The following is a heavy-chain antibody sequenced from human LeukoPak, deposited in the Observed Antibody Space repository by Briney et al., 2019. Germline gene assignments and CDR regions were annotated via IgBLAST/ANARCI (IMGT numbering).Heavy chain of an antibody. CDR2: ISGSGGST. Sequence: GGSLRLSCAASGFTFSSYAMSWVRQAPGKGLEWVSAISGSGGSTYYADSVKGRFTISRDNSKNTLYLQMNSLRAEDTAVYYCAKRPDIVVVVAASYWGQGTLVTVSS. V-gene: IGHV3-23*01. D-gene: IGHD2-15*01. CDR3: AKRPDIVVVVAASY. CDR1: GFTFSSYA. J-gene: IGHJ4*02.